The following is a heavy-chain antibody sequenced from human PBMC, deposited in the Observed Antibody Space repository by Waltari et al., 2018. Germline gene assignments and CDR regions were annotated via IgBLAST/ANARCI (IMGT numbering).Heavy chain of an antibody. CDR1: GYTFTGYA. CDR2: SNPKNGDT. CDR3: LRDSSGSHFDY. D-gene: IGHD3-22*01. J-gene: IGHJ4*02. Sequence: LVQSGAEVKKPGASVKVSCKASGYTFTGYAILWVRQAPGQGLGWMGRSNPKNGDTNYAKNVQGRVALTTDTSTNTAFMELQRLRSDDTAVYYCLRDSSGSHFDYWGQGTLVTVSS. V-gene: IGHV1-2*06.